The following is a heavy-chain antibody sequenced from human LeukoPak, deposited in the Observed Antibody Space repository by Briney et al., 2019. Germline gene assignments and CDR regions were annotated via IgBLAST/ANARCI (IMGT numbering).Heavy chain of an antibody. CDR2: IKPDGSEK. Sequence: GGSLRLSCAASGFTFSRCWMNWVRQVPGKGLEWVANIKPDGSEKYCVDSVKGRFTIPRDNAKNSLYLQMNSLRAEDTAVYYCASTMRRGIFDIWGQGTVVTVSS. CDR3: ASTMRRGIFDI. V-gene: IGHV3-7*01. D-gene: IGHD6-13*01. CDR1: GFTFSRCW. J-gene: IGHJ3*02.